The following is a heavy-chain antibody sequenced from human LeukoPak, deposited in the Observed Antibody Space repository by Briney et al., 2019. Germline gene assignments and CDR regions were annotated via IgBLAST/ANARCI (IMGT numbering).Heavy chain of an antibody. Sequence: GGSLRLSCAASGFTFSSYAMSWVRQAPGKGLEWVSAISGSGGSTYYADSVKGRFTISRDNSKNTLYLQMNSLRDEDTAVYYATINWNYSHYYYGMDVWGQGTTVTVSS. D-gene: IGHD1-7*01. V-gene: IGHV3-23*01. J-gene: IGHJ6*02. CDR1: GFTFSSYA. CDR2: ISGSGGST. CDR3: TINWNYSHYYYGMDV.